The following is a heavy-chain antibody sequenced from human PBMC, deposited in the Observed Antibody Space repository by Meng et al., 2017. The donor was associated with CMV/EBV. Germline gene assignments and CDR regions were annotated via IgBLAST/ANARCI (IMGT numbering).Heavy chain of an antibody. CDR1: GFTFSDYY. D-gene: IGHD2-2*01. V-gene: IGHV3-11*04. CDR3: ARDSPDGRRAKTTLCSSTSCYYYGMDV. Sequence: LSLTCAASGFTFSDYYMSWIRQAPGKGLEWVSYISSSGSTIYYADSVKGRFTISRDNAKNSLYLQMNSLRAEDTAVYYCARDSPDGRRAKTTLCSSTSCYYYGMDVWGQGTTVTVSS. CDR2: ISSSGSTI. J-gene: IGHJ6*02.